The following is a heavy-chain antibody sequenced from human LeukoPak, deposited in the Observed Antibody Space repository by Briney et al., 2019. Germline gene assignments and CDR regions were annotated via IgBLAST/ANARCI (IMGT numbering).Heavy chain of an antibody. V-gene: IGHV1-46*01. CDR3: ARSFMVRGVIIYGMDV. Sequence: ASVKVSCKASGYTFTSYYMHWVRQAPGQGLEWMGIINPSGGSTSYAQKFQGRVTITADKSTSTAYMELSSLRSEDTAVYYCARSFMVRGVIIYGMDVWGKGTTVTVSS. CDR2: INPSGGST. D-gene: IGHD3-10*01. CDR1: GYTFTSYY. J-gene: IGHJ6*04.